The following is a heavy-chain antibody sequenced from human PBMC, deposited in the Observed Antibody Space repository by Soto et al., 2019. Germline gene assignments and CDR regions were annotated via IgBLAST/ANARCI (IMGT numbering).Heavy chain of an antibody. Sequence: SLRLSCAASGFTFDDYAMHWVRQAPGKGLEWVSGISWNSGSIGYADSVKGRFTISRDNAKNSLYLQMNSLRAEDTALYYCAKDLQGIAVAGPEDYYYYGMDVWGQGTTVTVSS. CDR1: GFTFDDYA. J-gene: IGHJ6*02. V-gene: IGHV3-9*01. CDR2: ISWNSGSI. CDR3: AKDLQGIAVAGPEDYYYYGMDV. D-gene: IGHD6-19*01.